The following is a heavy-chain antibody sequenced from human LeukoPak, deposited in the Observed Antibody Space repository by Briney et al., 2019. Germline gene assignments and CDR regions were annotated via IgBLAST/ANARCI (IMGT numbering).Heavy chain of an antibody. J-gene: IGHJ6*03. CDR1: GFSFSSYW. Sequence: GGSLRLSCEASGFSFSSYWMSWVRLAPGKGPEWVANIKQDESEKYSVDSVKGRFIISRDNAKNSVFLQMNSLRAEDTALYYCARLSAYYYVPYFYYYMDVWGKGTTVTVSS. CDR2: IKQDESEK. CDR3: ARLSAYYYVPYFYYYMDV. D-gene: IGHD3-10*02. V-gene: IGHV3-7*01.